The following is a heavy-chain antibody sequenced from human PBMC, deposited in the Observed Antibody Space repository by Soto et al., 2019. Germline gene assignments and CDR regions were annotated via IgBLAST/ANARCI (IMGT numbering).Heavy chain of an antibody. CDR2: IYPGDSDT. V-gene: IGHV5-51*01. J-gene: IGHJ4*02. Sequence: PGESLKISCDGSGYSFTIYCIGLVVQMPGKGLERMGIIYPGDSDTRYSPSFQGQVTISADKSITTTYLQWSSLKASDTAIYYCARLFDTSGWYDYWGQGTLVTVSS. D-gene: IGHD6-19*01. CDR3: ARLFDTSGWYDY. CDR1: GYSFTIYC.